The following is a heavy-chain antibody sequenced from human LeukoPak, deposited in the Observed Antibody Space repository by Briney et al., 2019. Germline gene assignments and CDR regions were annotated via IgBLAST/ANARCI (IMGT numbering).Heavy chain of an antibody. CDR3: ARGGAAGHNYYYYGMDV. CDR1: GDSISSSSYY. J-gene: IGHJ6*02. Sequence: PSETLSLTCTVPGDSISSSSYYWGWIRQPPGKGLEWIGSIYHSGGTYYNPSLTSRVTISVDTSKKQFSLKLTSVTAADTAVYYCARGGAAGHNYYYYGMDVWGQGTTVTVSS. CDR2: IYHSGGT. V-gene: IGHV4-39*07. D-gene: IGHD6-13*01.